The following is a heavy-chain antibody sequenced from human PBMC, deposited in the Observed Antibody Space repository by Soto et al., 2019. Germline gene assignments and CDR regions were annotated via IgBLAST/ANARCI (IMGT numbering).Heavy chain of an antibody. CDR3: ARGEIYDFWSGYYSYYYYYGMDV. CDR2: ISYDGSNK. V-gene: IGHV3-30-3*01. Sequence: QVQLVESGGGVVQPGRSLRLSCAASGFTFSSYAMHWVRQAPGKGLEWVAVISYDGSNKYYADSVKGRFTISRDNSKNTLYLQMNSLRAEDTAVYYCARGEIYDFWSGYYSYYYYYGMDVW. J-gene: IGHJ6*01. CDR1: GFTFSSYA. D-gene: IGHD3-3*01.